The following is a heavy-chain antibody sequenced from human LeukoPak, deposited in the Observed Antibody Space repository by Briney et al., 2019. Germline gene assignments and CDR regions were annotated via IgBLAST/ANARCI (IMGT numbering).Heavy chain of an antibody. Sequence: SVKVSCKASGGTFSSNAISWVRQAPGQGLEWMGGIIPIFGTANYAQKFQGRVTITADESTSTAYMELSSLRSEDTAVYYCARRLWTTVTTDARGGYYYMDVWGKGTTVTVSS. V-gene: IGHV1-69*13. D-gene: IGHD4-11*01. CDR1: GGTFSSNA. CDR2: IIPIFGTA. CDR3: ARRLWTTVTTDARGGYYYMDV. J-gene: IGHJ6*03.